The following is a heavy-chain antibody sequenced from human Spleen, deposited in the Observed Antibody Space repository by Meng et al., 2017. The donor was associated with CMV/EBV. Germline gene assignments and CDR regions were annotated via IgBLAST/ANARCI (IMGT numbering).Heavy chain of an antibody. CDR2: IYPGDSDT. CDR3: ARQSYPQFYFDY. CDR1: GYSFTDYW. Sequence: GESLKISCKGSGYSFTDYWIAWVRQMPGKGLEWMGIIYPGDSDTRYSPSFQGQVTISADESISTAYLQWSSLKASDTAIYYCARQSYPQFYFDYWGQGTLVTVSS. V-gene: IGHV5-51*01. D-gene: IGHD3-16*02. J-gene: IGHJ4*02.